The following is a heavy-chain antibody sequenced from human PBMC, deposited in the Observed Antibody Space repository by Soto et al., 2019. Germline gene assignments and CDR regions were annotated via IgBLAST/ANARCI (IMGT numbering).Heavy chain of an antibody. J-gene: IGHJ5*02. D-gene: IGHD6-19*01. V-gene: IGHV1-3*01. CDR1: GYTFTSYA. Sequence: ASVKVSCKASGYTFTSYAMHWVRQAPGQRLEWMGWINAGNGNTKYSQKFQGRVTITRDTSASTAYMELSSLRSEDTAVYYCARGAVAGTRVYWFDPWGQGTLVTVSS. CDR2: INAGNGNT. CDR3: ARGAVAGTRVYWFDP.